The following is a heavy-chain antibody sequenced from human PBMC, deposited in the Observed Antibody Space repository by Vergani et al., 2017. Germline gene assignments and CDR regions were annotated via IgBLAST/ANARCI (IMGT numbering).Heavy chain of an antibody. J-gene: IGHJ4*02. Sequence: EVQLVESGGGLVKPGGSLRLSCAASGFTFSSYSMNWVRQAPGKGLEWVSSISSSSSYIYYADSVKGRFTISRDNAKNSLYLQMKSLRAEDTAVYYCARRVVVAVQHFDYWGQGTLVTVSS. V-gene: IGHV3-21*01. D-gene: IGHD2-15*01. CDR3: ARRVVVAVQHFDY. CDR2: ISSSSSYI. CDR1: GFTFSSYS.